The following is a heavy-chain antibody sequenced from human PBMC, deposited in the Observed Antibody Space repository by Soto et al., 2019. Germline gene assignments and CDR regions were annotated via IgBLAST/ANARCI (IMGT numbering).Heavy chain of an antibody. CDR1: GFTFSSYG. CDR3: ARLELGSYSFDY. J-gene: IGHJ4*02. Sequence: GGSLRLSCAASGFTFSSYGMHWVRQAPGKGLEWVAVIWYDGSNKYYADSVKGRFTISRDNSKNTLYLQMNSLRAEDTAVYYCARLELGSYSFDYWGQGTLVTVSS. V-gene: IGHV3-33*08. D-gene: IGHD3-10*01. CDR2: IWYDGSNK.